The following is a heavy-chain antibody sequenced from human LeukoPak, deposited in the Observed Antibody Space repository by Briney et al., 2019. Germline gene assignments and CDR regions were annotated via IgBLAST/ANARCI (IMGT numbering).Heavy chain of an antibody. V-gene: IGHV4-59*01. Sequence: SSETLSLTCTVSGGSISSYHWSWIRQPPGKGLEWIGYIYYSGSTNYNPSLKSRVTISIDTSKNQISLKLSSVTAADTAVYYCGRGRISSSYWGQGTLVTVSS. D-gene: IGHD6-13*01. CDR2: IYYSGST. CDR1: GGSISSYH. J-gene: IGHJ4*02. CDR3: GRGRISSSY.